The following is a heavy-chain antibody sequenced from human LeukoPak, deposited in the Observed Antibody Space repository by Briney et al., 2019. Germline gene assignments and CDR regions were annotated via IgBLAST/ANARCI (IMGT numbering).Heavy chain of an antibody. V-gene: IGHV5-51*01. CDR2: IYPGDSDT. J-gene: IGHJ3*01. D-gene: IGHD2-2*02. Sequence: HGESLKISCKASGFSFTNYWIGWVRQMPGKGLEWMGTIYPGDSDTRYSPSFQGQVTISADKSSSTAYLQWRSLKASDTAMYYCAGHSFDTVDAFDVWGQGTIVVVSA. CDR1: GFSFTNYW. CDR3: AGHSFDTVDAFDV.